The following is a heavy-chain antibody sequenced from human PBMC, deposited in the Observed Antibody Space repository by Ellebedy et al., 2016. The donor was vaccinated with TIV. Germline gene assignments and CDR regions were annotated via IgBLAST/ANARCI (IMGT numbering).Heavy chain of an antibody. D-gene: IGHD3-10*01. Sequence: GGSLRLSCAASGFPFSTYSMNWVRQAPGKGLEWVSAISGSGDSTYYADSVKGRFTIYRDNSKNTLYLQMNSLRAEDTALYYCAKDYFYGSGYDYWGQGTLVTVSS. CDR1: GFPFSTYS. V-gene: IGHV3-23*01. CDR2: ISGSGDST. J-gene: IGHJ4*02. CDR3: AKDYFYGSGYDY.